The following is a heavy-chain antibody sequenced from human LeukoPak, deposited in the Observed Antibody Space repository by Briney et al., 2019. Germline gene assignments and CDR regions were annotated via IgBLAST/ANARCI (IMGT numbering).Heavy chain of an antibody. CDR1: GYTFTSYD. Sequence: ASVTVSCKASGYTFTSYDINWVRQATGQGLEWMGWMNPNSGNTGYAQKFQGRVTITRNTSISTAYMELSSLRSEDTAVYYCARFHYDILTGDSSPPDYWGQGTLVTVSS. CDR3: ARFHYDILTGDSSPPDY. V-gene: IGHV1-8*03. CDR2: MNPNSGNT. J-gene: IGHJ4*02. D-gene: IGHD3-9*01.